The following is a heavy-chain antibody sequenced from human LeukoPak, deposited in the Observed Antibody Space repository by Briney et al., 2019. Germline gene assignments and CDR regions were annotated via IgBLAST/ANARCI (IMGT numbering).Heavy chain of an antibody. CDR3: ARAENSGAGY. CDR2: INHSGST. CDR1: GGSFSGYY. V-gene: IGHV4-34*01. Sequence: SETLSLTCAVYGGSFSGYYWSWIRQPPRKGLEWIAEINHSGSTNYNPSLKSLVTISVDTTKNQFSLKLSSVTAADTAVYYCARAENSGAGYWGQGTLVTVSS. D-gene: IGHD4-23*01. J-gene: IGHJ4*02.